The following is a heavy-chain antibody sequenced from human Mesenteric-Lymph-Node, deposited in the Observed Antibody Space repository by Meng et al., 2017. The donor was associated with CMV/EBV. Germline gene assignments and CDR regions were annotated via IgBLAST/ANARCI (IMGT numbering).Heavy chain of an antibody. V-gene: IGHV4-4*02. CDR3: ATWRPRAGVDY. J-gene: IGHJ4*02. Sequence: LLCAVSGGSSSSSSWWSWGRQPPGKGLEWIGEIYHSGSTNYNPSLKSRVTVSVDKSKNQFSLKLNSVTAADTAVYDCATWRPRAGVDYWGQGTLVTVSS. D-gene: IGHD3-3*01. CDR2: IYHSGST. CDR1: GGSSSSSSW.